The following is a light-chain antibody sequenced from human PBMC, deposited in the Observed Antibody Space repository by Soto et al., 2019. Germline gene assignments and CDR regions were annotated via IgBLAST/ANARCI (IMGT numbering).Light chain of an antibody. CDR3: NSYTNKYTVV. CDR1: SSDVGGYNY. V-gene: IGLV2-14*01. J-gene: IGLJ1*01. CDR2: GVY. Sequence: QSAPTQPASVSGSPGQSITISCTGTSSDVGGYNYVSWYQHHSGKAPKLLIFGVYSRPSGISDRFSGSKSGNTAFLTISGLQPEDEADYYCNSYTNKYTVVLGTGTKLTVL.